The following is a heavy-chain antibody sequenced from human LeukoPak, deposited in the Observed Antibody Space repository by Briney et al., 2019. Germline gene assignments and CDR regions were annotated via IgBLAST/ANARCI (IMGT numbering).Heavy chain of an antibody. CDR2: IWYDGGNK. J-gene: IGHJ6*02. V-gene: IGHV3-33*01. D-gene: IGHD1-1*01. Sequence: GGSPRLSCAASGFTFSSYGMHWVRQAPGKGLEGVAVIWYDGGNKYYADSVKGRFTISRDNYKNTLYLQMNSLRAEDTAVYYCARIATTDYYYGMDVWGQGTMVTVSS. CDR1: GFTFSSYG. CDR3: ARIATTDYYYGMDV.